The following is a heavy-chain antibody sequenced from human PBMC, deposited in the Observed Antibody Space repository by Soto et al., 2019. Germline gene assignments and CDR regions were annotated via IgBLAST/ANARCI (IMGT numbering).Heavy chain of an antibody. D-gene: IGHD3-3*01. V-gene: IGHV3-30*03. CDR1: GFTFSSYG. CDR3: ATEYYDFWSGYRQSDY. Sequence: GGSLRLSCAASGFTFSSYGMHWVRQAPGKGLEWVAVISYDGSNKYYADSVKGRFTFSRDNSKNTLYLQMNSLRAEDTAVYYCATEYYDFWSGYRQSDYWGQGTLVTVYS. CDR2: ISYDGSNK. J-gene: IGHJ4*02.